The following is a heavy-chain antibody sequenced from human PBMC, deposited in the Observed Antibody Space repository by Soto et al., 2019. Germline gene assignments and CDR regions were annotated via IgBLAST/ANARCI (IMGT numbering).Heavy chain of an antibody. V-gene: IGHV3-30*18. CDR3: AKDGGHGTTVDY. CDR2: ISYDGSNK. Sequence: PGGSLRLSCAASGFTFSSYGMHWVRQAPGKGLEWVAVISYDGSNKYYADSVKGRFTISRDNSKNTLYLQMNSLRAEDTAVYYCAKDGGHGTTVDYWGQGTLVTVSS. CDR1: GFTFSSYG. J-gene: IGHJ4*02. D-gene: IGHD1-7*01.